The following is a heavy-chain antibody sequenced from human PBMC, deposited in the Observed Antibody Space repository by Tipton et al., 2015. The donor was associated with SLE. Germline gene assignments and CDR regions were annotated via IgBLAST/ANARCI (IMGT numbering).Heavy chain of an antibody. J-gene: IGHJ6*02. CDR2: MSYTGENK. CDR3: AKDSYFGSGSYFPYGMDV. D-gene: IGHD3-10*01. Sequence: SLRLSCAASGFTLSGDAMHWVRQAPGKGLEWVAVMSYTGENKYYADSVKGRFTISRDISKNTLYLQMNSLRADDTAVYYCAKDSYFGSGSYFPYGMDVWGQGTTVTVSS. V-gene: IGHV3-30*04. CDR1: GFTLSGDA.